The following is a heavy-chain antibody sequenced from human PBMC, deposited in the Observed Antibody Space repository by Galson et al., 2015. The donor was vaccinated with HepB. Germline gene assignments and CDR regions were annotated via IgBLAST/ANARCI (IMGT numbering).Heavy chain of an antibody. CDR1: GFTLSSYG. Sequence: SLRLSCAASGFTLSSYGMHWVRQATGKGLEWVSAIGTAGDTYYPGSVKGRFTISRENAKNSLYLQMNSLRAGDTAVYYCARGPHYGDYEANWFDPWGQGTLVTVSS. CDR2: IGTAGDT. J-gene: IGHJ5*02. CDR3: ARGPHYGDYEANWFDP. D-gene: IGHD4-17*01. V-gene: IGHV3-13*01.